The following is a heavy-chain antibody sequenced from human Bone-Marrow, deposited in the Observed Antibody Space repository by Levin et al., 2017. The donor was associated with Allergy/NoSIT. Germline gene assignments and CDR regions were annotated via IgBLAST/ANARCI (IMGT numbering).Heavy chain of an antibody. D-gene: IGHD6-19*01. J-gene: IGHJ4*02. CDR1: GFTFTSYA. CDR3: AKNRQWRAPKNFDY. Sequence: PGESLKISCAASGFTFTSYAMSWVRQAPGKGLEWVSGISGSGDSTYYADSVKGRFTISRDYSKNTLYLQMNSLRAEDTAIYYCAKNRQWRAPKNFDYWGQGTLVTVSS. CDR2: ISGSGDST. V-gene: IGHV3-23*01.